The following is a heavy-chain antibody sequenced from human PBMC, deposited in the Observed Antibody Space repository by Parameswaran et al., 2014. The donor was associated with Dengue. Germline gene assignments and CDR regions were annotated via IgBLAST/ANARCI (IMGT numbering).Heavy chain of an antibody. V-gene: IGHV4-61*03. D-gene: IGHD2/OR15-2a*01. CDR2: LCPTGSS. Sequence: WIRQPPGKGLEWIGNLCPTGSSNYNPSLKSRVTISLDISKNHFSLKLTSVTAADTAVYYCARGGYYLLSWGRGTLVTISS. J-gene: IGHJ5*02. CDR3: ARGGYYLLS.